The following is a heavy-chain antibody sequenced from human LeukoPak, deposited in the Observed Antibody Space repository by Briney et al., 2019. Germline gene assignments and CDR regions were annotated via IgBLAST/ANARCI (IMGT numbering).Heavy chain of an antibody. CDR1: GASISSSSYF. J-gene: IGHJ4*02. V-gene: IGHV4-39*01. Sequence: PSETLSLTCTVSGASISSSSYFWGWFRQPPGRGLEWTGNVFYRGRAYYSPSLKSRVTISVDTSKNQLSLRLSSVTAADTAVYYCARHGDSYGPPYFDYWGQGTLVTVSS. D-gene: IGHD5-18*01. CDR2: VFYRGRA. CDR3: ARHGDSYGPPYFDY.